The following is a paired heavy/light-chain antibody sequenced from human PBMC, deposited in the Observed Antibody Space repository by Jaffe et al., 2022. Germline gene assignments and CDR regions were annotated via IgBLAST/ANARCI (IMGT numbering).Light chain of an antibody. Sequence: QSALTQPRSVSGSPGQSVTISCTGTTSDVGDYYYVSWYQQHPGKAPKLMIYDVSKRPSGVPDRFSGSKSGNTASLTISGLQAEDEADYYCSSYTGSYSSFGGGTELTV. V-gene: IGLV2-11*01. CDR3: SSYTGSYSS. CDR2: DVS. J-gene: IGLJ3*02. CDR1: TSDVGDYYY.
Heavy chain of an antibody. V-gene: IGHV4-38-2*02. Sequence: QVQLQESGPGLVKPSETLFLTCSVSGYFISSGYNWVWIRQPPGKGLELIGTIYHSGSPYYNPSLKSRVTISVDTSKNQFSLKLISVSAADTAFYYCARRAGSGGATGAFDIWGQGTMVTVSS. CDR3: ARRAGSGGATGAFDI. D-gene: IGHD3-10*01. CDR2: IYHSGSP. CDR1: GYFISSGYN. J-gene: IGHJ3*02.